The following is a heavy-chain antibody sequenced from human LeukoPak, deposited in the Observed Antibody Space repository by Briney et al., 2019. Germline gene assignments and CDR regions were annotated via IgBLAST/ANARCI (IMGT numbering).Heavy chain of an antibody. V-gene: IGHV1-8*01. Sequence: ASVKVSCKASGYTFTSYDINWVRQATGQGLEWMGWMNPNSGNTGYAQKFQGRVTMTRDTSTSTVYMELSSLRSEDTAVYYCARDNQPPLGGYSHWGQGTLVTVSS. J-gene: IGHJ4*02. CDR2: MNPNSGNT. CDR1: GYTFTSYD. CDR3: ARDNQPPLGGYSH. D-gene: IGHD5-18*01.